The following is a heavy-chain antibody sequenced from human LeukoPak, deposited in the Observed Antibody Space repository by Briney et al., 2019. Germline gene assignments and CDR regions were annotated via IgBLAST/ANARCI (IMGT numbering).Heavy chain of an antibody. J-gene: IGHJ6*03. V-gene: IGHV4-59*01. CDR2: IYYSGST. D-gene: IGHD5-24*01. CDR3: ARTGRDGYNLDYYYYMDV. CDR1: GGSISSYY. Sequence: KPSETLSLTCTVSGGSISSYYWSWIRQPPGEGLEWIGYIYYSGSTNYNPSLKSRVTISVDTSKNQFSLKLSSVTAADTAVYYCARTGRDGYNLDYYYYMDVWGKGTTVTVSS.